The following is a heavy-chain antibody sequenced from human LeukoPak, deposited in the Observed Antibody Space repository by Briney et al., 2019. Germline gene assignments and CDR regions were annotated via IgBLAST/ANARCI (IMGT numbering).Heavy chain of an antibody. CDR3: ARDNSVGDVAWWFDP. V-gene: IGHV1-46*01. D-gene: IGHD1-26*01. J-gene: IGHJ5*02. CDR2: INPSGGST. Sequence: ASVNVSCKSSGYTFTIYYMHWVRQAPGQGLEWMGVINPSGGSTSYAQKFQGRVTMTRDMSTTTDYMELSSLRSEDTALYYCARDNSVGDVAWWFDPWGQGTLVTVSS. CDR1: GYTFTIYY.